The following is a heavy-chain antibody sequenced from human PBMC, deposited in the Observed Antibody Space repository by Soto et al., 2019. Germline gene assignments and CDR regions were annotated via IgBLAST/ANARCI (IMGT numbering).Heavy chain of an antibody. D-gene: IGHD3-22*01. CDR2: INPNSGGT. Sequence: GASVKVSCKASGCTFTGYYMHWVRQAPGQGLEWMGWINPNSGGTNYAQKFQGRVTMTRDTSISTAYMELSRLRSDDTAVYYCARDLTYYYDSSGYGGDYWGQGTLVTVSS. CDR3: ARDLTYYYDSSGYGGDY. J-gene: IGHJ4*02. V-gene: IGHV1-2*02. CDR1: GCTFTGYY.